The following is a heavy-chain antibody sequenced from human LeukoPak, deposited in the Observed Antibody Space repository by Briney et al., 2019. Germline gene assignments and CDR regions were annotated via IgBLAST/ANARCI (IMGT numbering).Heavy chain of an antibody. CDR1: GFTFSSYS. CDR2: ISYDGSNK. CDR3: ARGRLYSSSYNYFDY. J-gene: IGHJ4*02. D-gene: IGHD6-13*01. Sequence: PGGSLRLSCAASGFTFSSYSMNWVRQAPGKGLEWVAVISYDGSNKYYADSVKGRFIISRDNSKNTLYLQMNSLRAEDTAVYYCARGRLYSSSYNYFDYWGQGTLVTVSS. V-gene: IGHV3-30*03.